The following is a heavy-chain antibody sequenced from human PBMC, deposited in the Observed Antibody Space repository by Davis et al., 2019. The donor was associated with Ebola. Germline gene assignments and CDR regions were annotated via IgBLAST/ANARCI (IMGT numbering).Heavy chain of an antibody. J-gene: IGHJ4*02. V-gene: IGHV1-69*10. CDR2: IIPILGIA. CDR1: GGTFSSYA. CDR3: ARARGFDYGGNLRLYYFDY. Sequence: SVKVSCKASGGTFSSYAISWVRQAPGQGLEWMGGIIPILGIANYAQKFQGRVTITADKSTSTAYMELSSLRSADTAVYYCARARGFDYGGNLRLYYFDYWGQGTLVTVSS. D-gene: IGHD4-23*01.